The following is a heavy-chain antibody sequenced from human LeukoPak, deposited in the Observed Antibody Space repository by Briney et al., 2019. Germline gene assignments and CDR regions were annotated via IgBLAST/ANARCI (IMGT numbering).Heavy chain of an antibody. CDR1: GGTFSSYA. J-gene: IGHJ4*02. CDR3: ARRYYDSSGYGGLDY. V-gene: IGHV1-69*05. Sequence: ASVKVSCKASGGTFSSYAISWVRQAPGQALEWMGGIIPIFGTADYAQKFQGRATITTDESTSTAYMELSNLRSEDTAVYYCARRYYDSSGYGGLDYWGQGTLVTVSS. D-gene: IGHD3-22*01. CDR2: IIPIFGTA.